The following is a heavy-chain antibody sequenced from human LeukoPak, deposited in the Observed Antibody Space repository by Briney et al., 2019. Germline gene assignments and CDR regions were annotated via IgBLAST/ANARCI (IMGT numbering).Heavy chain of an antibody. CDR2: ISGSGGST. CDR3: AKRYSSSWELDY. CDR1: GFTFSSYA. Sequence: PEGSLRLSCAASGFTFSSYAMSWVRQAPGKGLEWVSAISGSGGSTYYADSVKGRFTISRDNSKNTLYLQMNSLRAEDTAVYYCAKRYSSSWELDYWGQGTLVTVSS. J-gene: IGHJ4*02. V-gene: IGHV3-23*01. D-gene: IGHD6-13*01.